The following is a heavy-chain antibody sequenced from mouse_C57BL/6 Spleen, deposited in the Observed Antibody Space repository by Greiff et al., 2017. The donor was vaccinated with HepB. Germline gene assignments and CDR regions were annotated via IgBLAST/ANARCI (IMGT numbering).Heavy chain of an antibody. CDR3: ARPIYYYGSSGLAY. Sequence: QVQLQQPGAELVKPGASVKMSCKASGYTFTSYWITWVKQRPGQGLEWIGDIYPGSGSTNYNEKFKSKATLTVDTSSSTAYMQLSSLTSEDSAVYYSARPIYYYGSSGLAYWGQGTLVTVSA. D-gene: IGHD1-1*01. V-gene: IGHV1-55*01. CDR1: GYTFTSYW. J-gene: IGHJ3*01. CDR2: IYPGSGST.